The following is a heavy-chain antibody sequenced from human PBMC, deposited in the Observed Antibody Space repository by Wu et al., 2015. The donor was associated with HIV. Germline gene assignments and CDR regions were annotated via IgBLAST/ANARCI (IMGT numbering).Heavy chain of an antibody. CDR2: VIPIFGTT. D-gene: IGHD5-24*01. CDR3: ARGRDGYNWFDY. V-gene: IGHV1-69*01. Sequence: QVQLVQSGAEVKKPGSSMKVSCKASGDTFSNYNINWVRHVPGQGLEWMGGVIPIFGTTSYAQKFQGRVTINTDESTSTAYMELSSLRSEDTAVYYCARGRDGYNWFDYWGQGTLVTVSS. CDR1: GDTFSNYN. J-gene: IGHJ5*01.